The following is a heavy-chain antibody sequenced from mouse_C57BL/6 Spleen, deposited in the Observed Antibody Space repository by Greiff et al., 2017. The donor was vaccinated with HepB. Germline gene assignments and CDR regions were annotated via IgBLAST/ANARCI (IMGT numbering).Heavy chain of an antibody. D-gene: IGHD2-3*01. CDR2: IDPSDSYT. CDR3: ARGSYDGYYGYAMDY. J-gene: IGHJ4*01. Sequence: VQLQQPGAELVRPGTSVKLSCKASGYTFTSYWMHWVKQRPGQGLEWIGVIDPSDSYTNYNQKFKGKATLTVDTSSSTAYMQLSSLTSEDSAVYYCARGSYDGYYGYAMDYWGQGTSVTVSS. CDR1: GYTFTSYW. V-gene: IGHV1-59*01.